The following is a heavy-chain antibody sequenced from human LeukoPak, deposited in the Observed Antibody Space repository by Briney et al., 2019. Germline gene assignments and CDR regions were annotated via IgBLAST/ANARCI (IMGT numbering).Heavy chain of an antibody. D-gene: IGHD6-13*01. CDR1: SGSFSGYY. Sequence: KPSETLSLTCAVYSGSFSGYYWSWIRQPPGKGLEWIGEINHSGSTNYNPSLKSRVTISVDTSKNQFSLKLSSVTAADTAVYYCARDGIAAAGSGMDVWGQGTTVTVSS. J-gene: IGHJ6*02. CDR2: INHSGST. V-gene: IGHV4-34*01. CDR3: ARDGIAAAGSGMDV.